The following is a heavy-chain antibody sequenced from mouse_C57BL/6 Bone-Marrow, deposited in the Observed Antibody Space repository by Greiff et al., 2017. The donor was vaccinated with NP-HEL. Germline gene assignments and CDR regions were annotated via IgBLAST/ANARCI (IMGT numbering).Heavy chain of an antibody. Sequence: EVQLVESGPELVKPGASVKISCKASGYSFTGYYMNWVKQSPEKSLEWIGEINPSTGGTTYNQKFKAKATLTVDKSSSTVYMQLKSLTSEDSAVYYCARRGNYGGKFAYWGQGTLVTVSA. J-gene: IGHJ3*01. V-gene: IGHV1-42*01. CDR3: ARRGNYGGKFAY. CDR1: GYSFTGYY. D-gene: IGHD2-1*01. CDR2: INPSTGGT.